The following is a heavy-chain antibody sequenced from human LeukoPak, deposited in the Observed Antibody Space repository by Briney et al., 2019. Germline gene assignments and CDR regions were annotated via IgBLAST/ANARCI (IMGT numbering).Heavy chain of an antibody. CDR1: GGSISSGDYY. CDR3: ATYYDGSGYYLDY. J-gene: IGHJ4*02. CDR2: IYYSGST. V-gene: IGHV4-30-4*01. Sequence: SETLSLTCTVSGGSISSGDYYWSWIRQPPGKGLEWIGYIYYSGSTYYNPSLKSRVTISVDKSKNQFSLKLTSVTAADTAVYYCATYYDGSGYYLDYWGQGALVAVSS. D-gene: IGHD3-22*01.